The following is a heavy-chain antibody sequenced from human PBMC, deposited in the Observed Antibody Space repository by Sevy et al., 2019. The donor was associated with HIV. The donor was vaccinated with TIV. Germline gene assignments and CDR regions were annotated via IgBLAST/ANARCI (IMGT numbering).Heavy chain of an antibody. Sequence: GGSLRLSCAGAGFTFSNSNMNWVRQAPGKGLQWVSSITSESGYIYYADSLKGRFTTSRDNAKNSLNLQMNGLRAEDTAVYYCTRNGGAFDNGFDPWGQGTLVTVSS. V-gene: IGHV3-21*03. J-gene: IGHJ5*02. CDR3: TRNGGAFDNGFDP. D-gene: IGHD2-8*01. CDR2: ITSESGYI. CDR1: GFTFSNSN.